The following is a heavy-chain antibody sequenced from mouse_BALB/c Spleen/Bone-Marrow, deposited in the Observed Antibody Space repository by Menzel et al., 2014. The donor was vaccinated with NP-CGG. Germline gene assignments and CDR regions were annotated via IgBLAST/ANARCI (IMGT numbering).Heavy chain of an antibody. J-gene: IGHJ2*01. CDR1: GFNVKDTY. Sequence: VQLKESGAELVKPGASVKLSCTASGFNVKDTYIHWVKQRPEQGLEWIGRIDPANGNTKYDPKFQGKATITADTSSNTAYLQLSSVTSEDTAVYYCASYVYGYYFDDRGQGTTLTVSS. CDR2: IDPANGNT. V-gene: IGHV14-3*02. D-gene: IGHD2-2*01. CDR3: ASYVYGYYFDD.